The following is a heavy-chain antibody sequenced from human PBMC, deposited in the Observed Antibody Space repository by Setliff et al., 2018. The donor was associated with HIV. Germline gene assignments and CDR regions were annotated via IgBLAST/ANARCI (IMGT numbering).Heavy chain of an antibody. CDR3: ARDSSTGYSSGWTYFDY. Sequence: GGSLRLSCEASGFTFDDYAMHWVRQAPGKGLVLVSGISWNSGSIGYADSVKGRFTISSDNAKNSLYLQMNSLRAEDMALYYCARDSSTGYSSGWTYFDYWGQGTLVTVSS. V-gene: IGHV3-9*03. CDR2: ISWNSGSI. CDR1: GFTFDDYA. J-gene: IGHJ4*02. D-gene: IGHD6-19*01.